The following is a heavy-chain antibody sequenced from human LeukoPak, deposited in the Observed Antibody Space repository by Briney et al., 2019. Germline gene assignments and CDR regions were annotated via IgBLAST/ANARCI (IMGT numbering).Heavy chain of an antibody. CDR2: ISYDGSNK. CDR1: GFTFGSYG. D-gene: IGHD2-15*01. CDR3: ASSVVDPAGPDY. Sequence: GGSLRLSCAASGFTFGSYGMHWVRQAPGKGLEWVAVISYDGSNKYYADSVKGRFTISRDNSKNTLYLQMNSLRADDTAVYYCASSVVDPAGPDYWGQGTLVTVSS. J-gene: IGHJ4*02. V-gene: IGHV3-30*03.